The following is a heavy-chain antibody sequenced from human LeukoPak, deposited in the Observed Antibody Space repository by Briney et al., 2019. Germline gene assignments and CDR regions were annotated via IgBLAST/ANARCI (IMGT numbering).Heavy chain of an antibody. V-gene: IGHV1-69*13. CDR3: ARHSGHSSWYYCLDV. J-gene: IGHJ6*02. CDR1: GGTFSNHA. Sequence: SVKVSCKASGGTFSNHAFSWVRQAPGQGLEWMGGIIPIDDSTNYVQKFQDRVMITADEATNIIYMELGSLKSEDTAEYYCARHSGHSSWYYCLDVWGQGTTVIVSS. D-gene: IGHD6-13*01. CDR2: IIPIDDST.